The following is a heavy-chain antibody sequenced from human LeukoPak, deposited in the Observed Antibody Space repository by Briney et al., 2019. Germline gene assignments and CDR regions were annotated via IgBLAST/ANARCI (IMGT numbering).Heavy chain of an antibody. D-gene: IGHD3-10*01. CDR2: IYHSGST. J-gene: IGHJ4*02. CDR3: ARVATMVRGLETYFDY. V-gene: IGHV4-34*01. Sequence: SETLSLTCAVYGGSFSGYYWSWLRQPPGKGLEWIGYIYHSGSTYYNPSLKSRVTISVDRSKNQFSLKLSSVTAADTAVYYCARVATMVRGLETYFDYWGQGTLVTVSS. CDR1: GGSFSGYY.